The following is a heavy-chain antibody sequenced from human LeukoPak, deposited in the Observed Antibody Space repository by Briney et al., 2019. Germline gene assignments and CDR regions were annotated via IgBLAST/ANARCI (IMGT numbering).Heavy chain of an antibody. V-gene: IGHV3-7*01. Sequence: GGSLRLSCAASGFTFSDLWMGWVRQAPGKGLGWVANINQDGSENYYVDSVKGRFTISRDNAKNSLYLQMNSLRAEDTAVYYCTKGRSNHYWGQGTLVTVST. CDR2: INQDGSEN. J-gene: IGHJ4*02. D-gene: IGHD3-10*01. CDR1: GFTFSDLW. CDR3: TKGRSNHY.